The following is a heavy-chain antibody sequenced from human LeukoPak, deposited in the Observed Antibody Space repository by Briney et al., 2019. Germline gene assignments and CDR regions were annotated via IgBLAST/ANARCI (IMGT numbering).Heavy chain of an antibody. CDR1: GGSISSSSYY. CDR2: IYYSGST. J-gene: IGHJ3*02. CDR3: ARLPLRITIFGVVVDAFDI. V-gene: IGHV4-39*01. Sequence: SETLSLTCTVSGGSISSSSYYWGWIRQPPGKGLEWIGSIYYSGSTYYNPSLKSRVTISVDTSKNQFSLKLSSVTAADTAVYYCARLPLRITIFGVVVDAFDIWGQGTMVTVSS. D-gene: IGHD3-3*01.